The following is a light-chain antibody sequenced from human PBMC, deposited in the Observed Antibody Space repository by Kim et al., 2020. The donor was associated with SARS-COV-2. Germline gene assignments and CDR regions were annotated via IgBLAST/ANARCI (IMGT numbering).Light chain of an antibody. CDR1: SLPKQY. V-gene: IGLV3-25*03. CDR2: KDS. J-gene: IGLJ3*02. CDR3: QSADNTGTFWV. Sequence: PGQTARITCAGASLPKQYGYWYQQKPGQAPVVVIYKDSQRPSGIPERFSGSSSGTTVTLTVTGVQAEDEADYYCQSADNTGTFWVFGGGTQLTVL.